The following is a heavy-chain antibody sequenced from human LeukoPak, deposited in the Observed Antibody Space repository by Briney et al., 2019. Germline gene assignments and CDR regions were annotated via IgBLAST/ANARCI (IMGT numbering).Heavy chain of an antibody. CDR1: GGSISSYY. J-gene: IGHJ3*02. Sequence: PSETLSLTCPVSGGSISSYYWSWIRQPAGKGLEWIGRIYTSGSTNYNPSLKSRVTMSVDTSKNQFSLKLSSVTAADTAVYYCAREPPRRNIVVVVAATVEAFDIWGQGTMVTVSS. V-gene: IGHV4-4*07. D-gene: IGHD2-15*01. CDR3: AREPPRRNIVVVVAATVEAFDI. CDR2: IYTSGST.